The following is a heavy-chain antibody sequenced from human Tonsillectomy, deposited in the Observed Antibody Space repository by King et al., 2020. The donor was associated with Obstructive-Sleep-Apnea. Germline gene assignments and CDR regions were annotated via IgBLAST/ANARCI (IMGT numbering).Heavy chain of an antibody. V-gene: IGHV4-59*08. CDR3: ARHGYGKTRSWSANSLVLDY. Sequence: QLQESGPGLVKPSETLSLTCTVSGGSISSYYWSWIRQPPGKGLEWIGYIYYSGSTNYNPSLKSRVTISLDTSKNKFSLKLSSVAAADTADYYCARHGYGKTRSWSANSLVLDYWGQGTLVTVSS. CDR1: GGSISSYY. D-gene: IGHD6-13*01. CDR2: IYYSGST. J-gene: IGHJ4*02.